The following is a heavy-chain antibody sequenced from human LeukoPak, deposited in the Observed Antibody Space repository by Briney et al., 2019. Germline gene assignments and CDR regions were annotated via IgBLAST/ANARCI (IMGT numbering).Heavy chain of an antibody. V-gene: IGHV4-39*07. D-gene: IGHD3-10*01. CDR1: GVSISRTTYY. J-gene: IGHJ5*02. Sequence: KPSETLSLTCTVSGVSISRTTYYWGWIRQPPGKGLEWIGSIHYSGNTYYNPSLKSRVTISVDTSKNLFSLKVNSVTAADTAVYYCARDRAQTYYYGSGSSFDPWGQGTLVTVSS. CDR2: IHYSGNT. CDR3: ARDRAQTYYYGSGSSFDP.